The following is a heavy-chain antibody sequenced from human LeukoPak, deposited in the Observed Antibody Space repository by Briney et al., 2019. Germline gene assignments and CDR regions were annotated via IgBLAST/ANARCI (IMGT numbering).Heavy chain of an antibody. Sequence: PSETLSLTCTVSGGSISSSSYYWGWIRQPSGKGLEWIGSIYHSESTYYNPSLKSRVTISVDTSKNQFSLKLSSVTAADTAVYYCARSTYCSGGSCSHNWFDPWGQGTLVTVSS. CDR1: GGSISSSSYY. V-gene: IGHV4-39*07. D-gene: IGHD2-15*01. J-gene: IGHJ5*02. CDR2: IYHSEST. CDR3: ARSTYCSGGSCSHNWFDP.